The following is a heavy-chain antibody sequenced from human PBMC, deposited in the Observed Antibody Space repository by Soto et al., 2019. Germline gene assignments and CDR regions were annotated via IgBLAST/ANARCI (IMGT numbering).Heavy chain of an antibody. CDR3: ARHVATTSYYYYGMDV. CDR2: IYYSGST. Sequence: ESRAVTCPVSGGSISSSSYYRGWIREPPGKGLEWIGSIYYSGSTYYNPSLKSRVTISVDTSKNQFSLKLSSVTAADTAVYYCARHVATTSYYYYGMDVWGQGTTVTVYS. V-gene: IGHV4-39*01. CDR1: GGSISSSSYY. D-gene: IGHD1-7*01. J-gene: IGHJ6*02.